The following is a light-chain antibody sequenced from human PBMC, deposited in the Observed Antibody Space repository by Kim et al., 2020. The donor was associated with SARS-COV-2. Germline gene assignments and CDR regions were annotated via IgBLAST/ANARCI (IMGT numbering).Light chain of an antibody. CDR2: EVT. CDR1: GSDVGGYNL. V-gene: IGLV2-23*02. J-gene: IGLJ2*01. CDR3: CSYSGTTTYVA. Sequence: QSVTISCTGAGSDVGGYNLVSWYPHRPGKAPKLIIFEVTKRPSGVSDRFSGAKSGNSASLTISGLQAEDEADYHCCSYSGTTTYVAFGGGTQLTVL.